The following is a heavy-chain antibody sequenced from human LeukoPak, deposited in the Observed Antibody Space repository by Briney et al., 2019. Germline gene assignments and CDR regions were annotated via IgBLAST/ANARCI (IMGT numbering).Heavy chain of an antibody. CDR3: ARGRGSYSLDY. J-gene: IGHJ4*02. V-gene: IGHV1-2*02. Sequence: ASVKVSCKASRYTFAGYSMHWVRQAPGQGLEWMGWINPNSGGTNYAQKFHGRVTMTGDTSISTAYMELSRLTSDDTAVYYCARGRGSYSLDYWGQGTLVTVSS. CDR2: INPNSGGT. CDR1: RYTFAGYS. D-gene: IGHD1-26*01.